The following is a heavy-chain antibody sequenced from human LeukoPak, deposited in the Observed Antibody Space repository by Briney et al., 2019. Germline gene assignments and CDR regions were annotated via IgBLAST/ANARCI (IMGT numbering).Heavy chain of an antibody. CDR2: MNGGNGNT. CDR3: ARGRGTSGSNRDFYYYYYMDV. D-gene: IGHD2-15*01. V-gene: IGHV1-3*01. CDR1: GYIFTDYA. Sequence: ASVKVSCKASGYIFTDYAIHWLRQAPGQRPEWMGWMNGGNGNTKYSQKFQGRITLIRDTSAATAYMELSSLRHDDLAVYYCARGRGTSGSNRDFYYYYYMDVWGKGTTVTVSS. J-gene: IGHJ6*03.